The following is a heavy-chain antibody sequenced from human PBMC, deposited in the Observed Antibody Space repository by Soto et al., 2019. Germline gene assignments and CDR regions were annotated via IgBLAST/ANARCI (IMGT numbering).Heavy chain of an antibody. CDR1: GFTFSNYP. V-gene: IGHV3-23*01. J-gene: IGHJ4*02. CDR2: ISAGGDRT. CDR3: ARRV. Sequence: EVQVSESGGGLVQPGGSLRLSCATSGFTFSNYPMNWVRQAPGKGLELVSGISAGGDRTYYADSVKGRFTIFRDNSKNSVSLRKNSLRVDDTAVYYCARRVWGQGTMVTVSP.